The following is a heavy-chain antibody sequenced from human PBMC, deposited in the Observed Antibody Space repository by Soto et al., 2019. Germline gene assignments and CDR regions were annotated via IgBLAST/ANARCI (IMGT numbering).Heavy chain of an antibody. J-gene: IGHJ4*02. D-gene: IGHD3-10*01. CDR1: GYTFTSYY. Sequence: QVQLVQSGAEVKKPGASVKVSCKASGYTFTSYYMHWVRQAPGQGLEWMGIINPSGGSTSYAKKFQGRVTMTRDTSTSTFSMELSSLRSQDTAVYYCARDPGGFGELGCWGQGPLVTVSS. CDR3: ARDPGGFGELGC. CDR2: INPSGGST. V-gene: IGHV1-46*03.